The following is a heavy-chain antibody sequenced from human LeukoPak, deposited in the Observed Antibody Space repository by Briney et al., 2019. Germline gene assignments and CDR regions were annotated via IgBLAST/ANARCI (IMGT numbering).Heavy chain of an antibody. J-gene: IGHJ6*02. CDR1: GYTFTSYG. Sequence: ASVKVSCKASGYTFTSYGISWVRQAPGQGLEWMGWISAYNGNTNYAQKLQGRVTMTTDTSTSTAYMGLRSLRSDDTAVYYCARDCSSTSCYDHYYYYGMDVWGQGTTVTVSS. D-gene: IGHD2-2*01. CDR2: ISAYNGNT. V-gene: IGHV1-18*01. CDR3: ARDCSSTSCYDHYYYYGMDV.